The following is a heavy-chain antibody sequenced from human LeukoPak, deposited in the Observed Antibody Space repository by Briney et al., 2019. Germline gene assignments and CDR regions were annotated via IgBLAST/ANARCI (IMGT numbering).Heavy chain of an antibody. V-gene: IGHV3-23*01. Sequence: GGSLRLSCVASGFSLSNNAMSWVRQAPGKGLQWVSQISRTGGATWYASFARDRFTISRDNSKKTLYLQMFGLRVEDTAMYYCVKDPRDTYGTNWFVSWGQGTRLIVST. CDR2: ISRTGGAT. CDR1: GFSLSNNA. D-gene: IGHD2-21*01. CDR3: VKDPRDTYGTNWFVS. J-gene: IGHJ5*01.